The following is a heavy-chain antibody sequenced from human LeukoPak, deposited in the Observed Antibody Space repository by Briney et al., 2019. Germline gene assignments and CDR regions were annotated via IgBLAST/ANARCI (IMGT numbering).Heavy chain of an antibody. CDR3: AKDSAPYTCGYYSL. D-gene: IGHD3-22*01. CDR2: ISGGGGTT. Sequence: GGSLRLSCAASGFTFSSYAMSWVRQAPGKRLEWVSAISGGGGTTYYADSVKGRFTISRDNSKNTLFLQMNSLRAEDTAVYYCAKDSAPYTCGYYSLWGQSALVTVSS. V-gene: IGHV3-23*01. CDR1: GFTFSSYA. J-gene: IGHJ1*01.